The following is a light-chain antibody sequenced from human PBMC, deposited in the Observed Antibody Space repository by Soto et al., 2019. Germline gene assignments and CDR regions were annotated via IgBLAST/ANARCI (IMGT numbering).Light chain of an antibody. Sequence: DIPMTQSPSSLSASVGDRVTITCRATQNINTYLNWYQQKPGRAPSLLIYAASSLQGGVPSRFSGSGSGTEFTLTISSLEPEDFATYFCQQAYSTPMYTFGQGTKLEIK. CDR1: QNINTY. V-gene: IGKV1-39*01. J-gene: IGKJ2*01. CDR2: AAS. CDR3: QQAYSTPMYT.